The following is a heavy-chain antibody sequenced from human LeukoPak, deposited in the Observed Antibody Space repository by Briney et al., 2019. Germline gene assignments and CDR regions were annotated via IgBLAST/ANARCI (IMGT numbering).Heavy chain of an antibody. V-gene: IGHV3-30*02. CDR2: IRYDGSNT. CDR3: AKVWQDY. Sequence: GGSLRLSCAASGFTFSSYGIHWVRQAPGKGLEWVAFIRYDGSNTYYADSVEGRFTISRDNSKNTLYLQLNSLRAEDTAVYYCAKVWQDYWGQGTLVTVSS. D-gene: IGHD2-21*01. CDR1: GFTFSSYG. J-gene: IGHJ4*02.